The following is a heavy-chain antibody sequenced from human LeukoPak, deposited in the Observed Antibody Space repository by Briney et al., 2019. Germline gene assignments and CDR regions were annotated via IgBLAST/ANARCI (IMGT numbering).Heavy chain of an antibody. CDR2: ISSSGSTI. D-gene: IGHD3-22*01. Sequence: GGSLRLSCAASGFTFSSYEMNWVRQAPGKGLEWVSYISSSGSTIYYADSVKGRFTISRDNAKNSLYLQMNSLRAEDTAVYYCARDTYDSSGYYGGTYYYYMDVWGKGTTVTISS. J-gene: IGHJ6*03. V-gene: IGHV3-48*03. CDR3: ARDTYDSSGYYGGTYYYYMDV. CDR1: GFTFSSYE.